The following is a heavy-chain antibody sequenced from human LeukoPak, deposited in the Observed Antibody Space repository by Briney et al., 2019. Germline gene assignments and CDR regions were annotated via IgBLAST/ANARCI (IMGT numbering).Heavy chain of an antibody. CDR2: ISYDGSNT. J-gene: IGHJ4*02. Sequence: SLRLSCATSGFTFSNYGMHWVRQAPGKGLEWVAVISYDGSNTYYADSVKGRFTIARNNSNNTLYLQMNSLRAEDTAVYYCAKLRSSYFDYWGQGTLVTVSS. V-gene: IGHV3-30*18. D-gene: IGHD6-13*01. CDR3: AKLRSSYFDY. CDR1: GFTFSNYG.